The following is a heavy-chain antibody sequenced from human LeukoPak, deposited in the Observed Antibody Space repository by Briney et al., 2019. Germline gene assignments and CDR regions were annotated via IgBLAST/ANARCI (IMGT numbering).Heavy chain of an antibody. CDR1: GFTFSSYA. CDR3: ARDPGMMRAAACGDY. CDR2: ISSSSNPI. V-gene: IGHV3-48*01. J-gene: IGHJ4*02. D-gene: IGHD6-13*01. Sequence: GGSLRLSCAASGFTFSSYAMSWVRQAPGKGLEWISYISSSSNPIYYADSVKGRFTISRDNAKNSLYLQLSSLRAEDTAVYYCARDPGMMRAAACGDYWGQGTLVIVSS.